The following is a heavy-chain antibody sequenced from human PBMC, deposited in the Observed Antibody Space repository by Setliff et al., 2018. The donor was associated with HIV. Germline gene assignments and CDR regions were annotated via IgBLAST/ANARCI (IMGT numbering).Heavy chain of an antibody. CDR3: ARHDVVRGAIDN. CDR1: GFTFSNYG. CDR2: LRFEGSNK. V-gene: IGHV3-30*02. Sequence: GGSLRLSCAAVGFTFSNYGMHWVRPAPGKGLEWVAFLRFEGSNKSYGDSEKGRFTISRDNSKNTLYVQMNSLRAEDTAVYYWARHDVVRGAIDNWGQGTLVTVSS. D-gene: IGHD3-10*01. J-gene: IGHJ4*02.